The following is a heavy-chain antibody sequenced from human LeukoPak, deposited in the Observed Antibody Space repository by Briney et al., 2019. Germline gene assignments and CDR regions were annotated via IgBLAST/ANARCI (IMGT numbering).Heavy chain of an antibody. V-gene: IGHV4-34*01. CDR2: INHSGST. CDR1: GGSFSGYY. CDR3: ARGRYNYALEDYFDY. J-gene: IGHJ4*02. Sequence: KASETLSLTCAVYGGSFSGYYWSWIRQPPGKGLEWIGEINHSGSTNYNPSLKSRVTISGDTSKNQFSLKLSSVTAADTAVYYCARGRYNYALEDYFDYWGQGTLVTVSS. D-gene: IGHD5-18*01.